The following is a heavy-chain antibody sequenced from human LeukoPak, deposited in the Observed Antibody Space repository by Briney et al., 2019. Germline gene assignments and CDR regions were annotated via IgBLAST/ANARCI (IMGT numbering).Heavy chain of an antibody. D-gene: IGHD5-24*01. CDR2: IVPIFETV. J-gene: IGHJ2*01. CDR1: GGTFGSYA. Sequence: ASVKVSCKASGGTFGSYAINWVRQAPGQGLEWIGGIVPIFETVKYAEKFQGRLTITTDESTSTAYMELINLRSDDTAVYYCVSDRSDGGYAESNGYPTFDLWGRGTLVTVSS. CDR3: VSDRSDGGYAESNGYPTFDL. V-gene: IGHV1-69*05.